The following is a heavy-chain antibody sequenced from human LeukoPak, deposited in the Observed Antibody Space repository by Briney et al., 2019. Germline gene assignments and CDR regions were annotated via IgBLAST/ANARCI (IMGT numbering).Heavy chain of an antibody. CDR2: IYPGDSDT. J-gene: IGHJ6*03. CDR3: ARHIPLDCSSTSCYTPYGYYYYMDA. CDR1: GYSFTSYW. D-gene: IGHD2-2*02. V-gene: IGHV5-51*01. Sequence: TGESLKISCKGSGYSFTSYWIGWVRQMPGKGLEWMGIIYPGDSDTRYSPSFQGQVTISADKSISTAYLQWSSLKASDTAMYYCARHIPLDCSSTSCYTPYGYYYYMDAWGKGTTVTVSS.